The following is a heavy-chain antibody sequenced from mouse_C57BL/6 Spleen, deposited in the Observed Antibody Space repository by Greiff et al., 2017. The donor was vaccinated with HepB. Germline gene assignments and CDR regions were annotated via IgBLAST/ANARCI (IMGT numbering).Heavy chain of an antibody. J-gene: IGHJ4*01. CDR2: INPYNGDT. D-gene: IGHD2-5*01. CDR1: GYSFTGYF. Sequence: VQLQQSGPELVKPGDSVKISCKASGYSFTGYFMNWVMQSHGKSLEWIGRINPYNGDTFYNQKFKGKATLTVDKSSSTAHMELRSLTSEDSAVYYCARGGSNYVSMDYWGQGTSVTVSS. V-gene: IGHV1-20*01. CDR3: ARGGSNYVSMDY.